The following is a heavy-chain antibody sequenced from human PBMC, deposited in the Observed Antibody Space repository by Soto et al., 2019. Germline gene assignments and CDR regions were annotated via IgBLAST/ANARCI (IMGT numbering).Heavy chain of an antibody. CDR2: IYYSGST. J-gene: IGHJ4*02. D-gene: IGHD4-17*01. CDR1: GGSVSSGSYY. Sequence: SETLSLTCTVXGGSVSSGSYYWSWIRQPPGKGLEWIGYIYYSGSTNYNPSLKSRVTISVDTSKNQFSLKLSSVTAADTAVYYFVSFYGDYIINPVPYDYWGQGTLVTVSS. CDR3: VSFYGDYIINPVPYDY. V-gene: IGHV4-61*01.